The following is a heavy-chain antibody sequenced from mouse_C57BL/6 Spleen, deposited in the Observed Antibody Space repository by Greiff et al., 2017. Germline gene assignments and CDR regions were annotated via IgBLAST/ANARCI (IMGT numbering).Heavy chain of an antibody. Sequence: QVHVKQPGTELVKPGASVKLSCKASGYTFTSYWMHWVKQRPGQGLEWIGNINPSNGGTNYNEKFKSKATLTVDKSSSTAYMQLSSLTSEDSAVYYCARDQLGLYAMDYWGQGTSVTVSS. V-gene: IGHV1-53*01. CDR1: GYTFTSYW. CDR2: INPSNGGT. J-gene: IGHJ4*01. CDR3: ARDQLGLYAMDY. D-gene: IGHD4-1*02.